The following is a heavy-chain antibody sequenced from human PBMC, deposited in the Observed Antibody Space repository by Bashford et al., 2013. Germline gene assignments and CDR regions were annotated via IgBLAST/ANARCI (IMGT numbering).Heavy chain of an antibody. V-gene: IGHV4-59*01. Sequence: SETLSLTCTVSGGSISTYYWSWIRQPPGKGLEWIGYIYYSGSTNYNPSFKSRVSISADTSKNQFSLNLNSVTAADTALYYCARDLGVVTGLGGFDIWGQGTMVTVSS. CDR3: ARDLGVVTGLGGFDI. CDR1: GGSISTYY. D-gene: IGHD2-21*02. CDR2: IYYSGST. J-gene: IGHJ3*02.